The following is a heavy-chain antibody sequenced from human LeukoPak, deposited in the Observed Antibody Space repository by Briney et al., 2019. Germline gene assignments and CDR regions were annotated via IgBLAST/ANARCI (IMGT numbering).Heavy chain of an antibody. CDR2: IYYSGST. V-gene: IGHV4-59*12. Sequence: PSETLSLTCTVSGDSISSYYWNWIRQPPGKGLEWIGFIYYSGSTNYNPSLKSRVTISVDTSKNQFSLKLTSVTAADTAVYFCARDPASGYSTKRYYFDYWGQGTLVTVSS. J-gene: IGHJ4*02. CDR1: GDSISSYY. CDR3: ARDPASGYSTKRYYFDY. D-gene: IGHD6-13*01.